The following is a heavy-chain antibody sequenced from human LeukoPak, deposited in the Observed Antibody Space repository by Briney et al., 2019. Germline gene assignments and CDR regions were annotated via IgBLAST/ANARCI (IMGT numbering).Heavy chain of an antibody. V-gene: IGHV3-30*02. Sequence: SGGSLRVSCAASGFTFSSYGMHWVRQAPGKGLEWVEFIRCDGSNKYYADAVKGRFTISRDNSKNTLYLQMNSLRAEDTAVYYCAKGAYYDILTGYYYYYMDVWGKGTTVTISS. CDR2: IRCDGSNK. CDR1: GFTFSSYG. CDR3: AKGAYYDILTGYYYYYMDV. D-gene: IGHD3-9*01. J-gene: IGHJ6*03.